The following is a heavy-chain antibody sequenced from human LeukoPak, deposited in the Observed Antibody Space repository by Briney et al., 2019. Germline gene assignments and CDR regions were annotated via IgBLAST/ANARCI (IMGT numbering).Heavy chain of an antibody. CDR2: INPSGGST. V-gene: IGHV1-46*03. J-gene: IGHJ6*03. CDR1: GYTFTSYY. D-gene: IGHD5-18*01. CDR3: ARGGTAMVDYYYYYYMDV. Sequence: ASVKVSCKASGYTFTSYYMHWVRQAPGQGLEWMGIINPSGGSTSYAQKFQGRVTMTRDTSTSTVYMELRSLSSEDTAVYYCARGGTAMVDYYYYYYMDVWGKGTTVTVSS.